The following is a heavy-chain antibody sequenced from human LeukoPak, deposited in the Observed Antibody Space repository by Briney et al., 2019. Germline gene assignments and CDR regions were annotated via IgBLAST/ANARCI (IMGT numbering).Heavy chain of an antibody. V-gene: IGHV1-69*13. D-gene: IGHD3-10*01. CDR1: GGTFSSYA. CDR3: AREAGSGSYAAF. J-gene: IGHJ4*02. CDR2: IIPIFGTA. Sequence: SVKVSCKASGGTFSSYAISWVRQAPGQGLEWMGGIIPIFGTANYAQKFQGRVTITADESTNTAYMELSSLRSEDTAVYYCAREAGSGSYAAFWGQGTLVTVSS.